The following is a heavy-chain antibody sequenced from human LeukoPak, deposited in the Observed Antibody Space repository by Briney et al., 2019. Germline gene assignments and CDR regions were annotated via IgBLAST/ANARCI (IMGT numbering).Heavy chain of an antibody. CDR2: ISWIGSCI. Sequence: GGSLRLSCAASGFTFAEYTMHWVRQAPGKGLEGVSLISWIGSCIHFGDSVNGRFTISRDNTKNSLYLQMNSLRTEDTALYYCVKDLVAASENVRGWYPMDYWGQGTLVTVSS. D-gene: IGHD6-19*01. V-gene: IGHV3-43*01. CDR3: VKDLVAASENVRGWYPMDY. CDR1: GFTFAEYT. J-gene: IGHJ4*02.